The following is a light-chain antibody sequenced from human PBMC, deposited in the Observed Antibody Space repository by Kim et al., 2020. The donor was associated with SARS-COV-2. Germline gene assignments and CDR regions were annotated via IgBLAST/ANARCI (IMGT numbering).Light chain of an antibody. J-gene: IGKJ2*01. CDR3: QQSYNTPHT. Sequence: SAAVGDRVTITGRASQSISSYLNWYQQKPGKAPKLLIYAASSLQVGVPSRFSGSGSGTDFTLTISSLQPEDSATYYCQQSYNTPHTFGQGTKLEI. CDR1: QSISSY. CDR2: AAS. V-gene: IGKV1-39*01.